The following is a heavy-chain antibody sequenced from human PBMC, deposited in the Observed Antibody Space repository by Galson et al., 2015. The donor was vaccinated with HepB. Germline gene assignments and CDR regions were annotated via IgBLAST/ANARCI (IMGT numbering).Heavy chain of an antibody. CDR3: ARDRCSDTTCYYSYAMDV. V-gene: IGHV3-53*01. J-gene: IGHJ6*02. Sequence: SLRLSCAASGFSVSNYYMSWVRQAPGKGLEGVSVVYSGGNTYYADSVKGRFTISRDNSKNTLYLHMSSLRAEDTAVYYCARDRCSDTTCYYSYAMDVWGQGTTATVSS. CDR2: VYSGGNT. CDR1: GFSVSNYY. D-gene: IGHD2-2*01.